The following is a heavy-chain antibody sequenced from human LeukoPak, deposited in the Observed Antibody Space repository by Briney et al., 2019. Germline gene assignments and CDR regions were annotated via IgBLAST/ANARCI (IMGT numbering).Heavy chain of an antibody. D-gene: IGHD3-10*01. J-gene: IGHJ5*02. Sequence: PGRSLRLSCAASGFTFSSYGMHWVRQAPGKGLEWVAVISYDGSNKYYADSVKGRFTISRDNSKNTLYLQMNSLRAEDTAVYYCAKPFGRDMVRGVIASNWFDPWGQGTLVTVSS. CDR2: ISYDGSNK. CDR1: GFTFSSYG. CDR3: AKPFGRDMVRGVIASNWFDP. V-gene: IGHV3-30*18.